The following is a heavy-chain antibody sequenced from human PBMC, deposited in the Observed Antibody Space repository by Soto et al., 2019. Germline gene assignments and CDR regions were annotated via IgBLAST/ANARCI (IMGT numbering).Heavy chain of an antibody. Sequence: PSETLSLTCTVSGGSISGYYWSWIRQSPGKGLEWIGFIYYTGSTNYNPSLRSRVTMSVDTSNNQFSLKLSSVTAADTAVYYCVRGRAGKCERPLPYFWGQGTLVT. J-gene: IGHJ4*02. CDR1: GGSISGYY. V-gene: IGHV4-59*01. CDR2: IYYTGST. CDR3: VRGRAGKCERPLPYF. D-gene: IGHD1-1*01.